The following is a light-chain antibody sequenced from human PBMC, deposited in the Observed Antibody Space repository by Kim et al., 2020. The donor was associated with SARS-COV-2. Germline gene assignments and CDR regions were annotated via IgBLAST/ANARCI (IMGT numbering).Light chain of an antibody. J-gene: IGLJ3*02. V-gene: IGLV2-23*02. CDR2: DIS. CDR1: LSDVGTFSL. Sequence: QSALTQPASLSGSPGQSITISCSGTLSDVGTFSLISWYQQQPGKAPRLIIFDISQRPSGISGRFSGSKSGNTASLTISDLQPDDEADYFCCSFTMNVTWVFGGGTKLTVL. CDR3: CSFTMNVTWV.